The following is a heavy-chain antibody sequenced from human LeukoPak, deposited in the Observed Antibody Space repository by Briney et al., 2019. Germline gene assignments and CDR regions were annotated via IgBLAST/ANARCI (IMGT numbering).Heavy chain of an antibody. CDR2: ISSSSSYI. CDR1: GFTFSSYS. D-gene: IGHD6-13*01. CDR3: AREKAAAGTTQYYYYYMDV. J-gene: IGHJ6*03. V-gene: IGHV3-21*01. Sequence: GGSLRLSCAASGFTFSSYSMNWVRQAPGKGLEWVSSISSSSSYIYYADSVKGRFTISRDNAKNSLYLQMNSLRAEDTAVYYCAREKAAAGTTQYYYYYMDVWGKGTTVTVSS.